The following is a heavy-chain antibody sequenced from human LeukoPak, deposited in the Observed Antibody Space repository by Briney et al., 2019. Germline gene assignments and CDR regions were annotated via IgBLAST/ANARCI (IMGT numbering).Heavy chain of an antibody. V-gene: IGHV1-69*05. Sequence: ASVKVSCKASGGTFSSYAIRWVRQAPGQGLEWVGGIIPIFGTANYAQKFQGRVTITTDESTSTAYMELSSLRSEDTAVYYCARALEHYYDSSGSTFGYWGQGTLVTVSS. J-gene: IGHJ4*02. CDR2: IIPIFGTA. CDR3: ARALEHYYDSSGSTFGY. CDR1: GGTFSSYA. D-gene: IGHD3-22*01.